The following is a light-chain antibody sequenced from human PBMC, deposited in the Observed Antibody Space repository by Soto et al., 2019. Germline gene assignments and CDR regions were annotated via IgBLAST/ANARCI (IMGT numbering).Light chain of an antibody. CDR2: WAS. CDR3: QQYYSDPLT. J-gene: IGKJ4*01. CDR1: QSVLSSSNNKNY. Sequence: DIVMTQSPDSLAVSLGERATINCKSSQSVLSSSNNKNYLTWYQQKPGQPPKLLIYWASTRESGVPDRFSGSGSGTDFTLTISSLQAEDVAVYYCQQYYSDPLTFGGGTKVELK. V-gene: IGKV4-1*01.